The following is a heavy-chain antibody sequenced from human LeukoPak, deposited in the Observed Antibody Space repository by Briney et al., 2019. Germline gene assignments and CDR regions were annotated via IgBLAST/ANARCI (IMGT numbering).Heavy chain of an antibody. J-gene: IGHJ3*02. Sequence: GGSLRHSCAASGFTFSSYSMNWVRQAPGKGLEWVSSISSSSSYIYYADSVKGRFTISRDNAKNSLYLQMNSLRAEDTAVYYCARVGVVVVAQPHDAFDIWGQGTMVTVSS. CDR1: GFTFSSYS. D-gene: IGHD2-15*01. V-gene: IGHV3-21*01. CDR2: ISSSSSYI. CDR3: ARVGVVVVAQPHDAFDI.